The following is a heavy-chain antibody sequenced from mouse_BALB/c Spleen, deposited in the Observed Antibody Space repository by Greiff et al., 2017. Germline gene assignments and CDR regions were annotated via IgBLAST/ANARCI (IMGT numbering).Heavy chain of an antibody. J-gene: IGHJ4*01. CDR3: ARYGNYDPRAMDY. V-gene: IGHV1-26*01. CDR2: INPYNGAT. D-gene: IGHD2-10*02. Sequence: EVQLQQSGPELVKPGASVKISCKASGYSFTGYYMHWVKQSHVKSLEWIGRINPYNGATSYNQNFKDKASLTVDKSSSTAYMELHSLTSEDSAVYYCARYGNYDPRAMDYWGQGTSVTVSS. CDR1: GYSFTGYY.